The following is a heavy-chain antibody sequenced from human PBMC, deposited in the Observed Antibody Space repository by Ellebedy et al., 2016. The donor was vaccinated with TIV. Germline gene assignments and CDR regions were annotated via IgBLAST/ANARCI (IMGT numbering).Heavy chain of an antibody. CDR3: AKSHDSSGYHYVGAFDI. D-gene: IGHD3-22*01. V-gene: IGHV3-23*01. CDR2: ISGTGGGT. J-gene: IGHJ3*02. CDR1: GFTFSSYA. Sequence: GGSLRLSCGASGFTFSSYAMSWVRQAPGKGLEWVSVISGTGGGTYYADSVKGRFTISRDNGKNTLYLQMHSLRAEDTAVYFCAKSHDSSGYHYVGAFDIWGQGTMATASS.